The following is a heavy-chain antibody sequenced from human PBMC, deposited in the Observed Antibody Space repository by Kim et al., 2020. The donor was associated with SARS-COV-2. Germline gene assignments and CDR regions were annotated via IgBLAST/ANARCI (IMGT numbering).Heavy chain of an antibody. J-gene: IGHJ4*02. CDR2: GST. V-gene: IGHV4-34*01. Sequence: GSTNYNPSLKSRVTISVDTSKNQFSLKLSSVTAADTAVYYCAGERRVIDYWGQGTLVTVSS. CDR3: AGERRVIDY. D-gene: IGHD6-13*01.